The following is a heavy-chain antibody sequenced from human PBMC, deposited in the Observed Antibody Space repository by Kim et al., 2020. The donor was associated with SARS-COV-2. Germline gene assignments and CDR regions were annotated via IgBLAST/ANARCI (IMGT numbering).Heavy chain of an antibody. CDR3: ARGGGDFWSGPPAIDY. D-gene: IGHD3-3*01. J-gene: IGHJ4*02. Sequence: SLKRRVTISVETSKNQFSLKLSSVTAADTAVYYCARGGGDFWSGPPAIDYWGQGTLVTVSS. V-gene: IGHV4-59*09.